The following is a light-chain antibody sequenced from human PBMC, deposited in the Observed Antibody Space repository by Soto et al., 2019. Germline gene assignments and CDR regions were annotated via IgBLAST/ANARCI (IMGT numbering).Light chain of an antibody. CDR3: TAWDDRLTGWV. V-gene: IGLV1-47*01. J-gene: IGLJ3*02. Sequence: QSVLTQPPSVSGPPGQRVTISCSGSSSNIGNNYVYWYQQFPGTAPKLLIYKNKQRPSGVPDRFSGSQSGASASLDISGLRSEDEADYYCTAWDDRLTGWVFGGGTKLTVL. CDR1: SSNIGNNY. CDR2: KNK.